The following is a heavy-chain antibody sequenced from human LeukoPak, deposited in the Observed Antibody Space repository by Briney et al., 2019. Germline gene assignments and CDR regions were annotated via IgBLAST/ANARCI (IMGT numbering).Heavy chain of an antibody. Sequence: GESLKTSCKGAGYTFTSSWIAWVRQMPGKGLEWMGIINLGDSDTRYSPSFQGQVTISADKSISTAYLQWSSLKASDTAMYYCARRMVGEGFDYWGQGTLVTVSS. CDR1: GYTFTSSW. CDR2: INLGDSDT. CDR3: ARRMVGEGFDY. J-gene: IGHJ4*02. D-gene: IGHD3-16*01. V-gene: IGHV5-51*01.